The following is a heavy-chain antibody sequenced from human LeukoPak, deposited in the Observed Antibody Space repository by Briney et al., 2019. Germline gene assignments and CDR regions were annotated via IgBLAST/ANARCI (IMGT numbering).Heavy chain of an antibody. CDR2: IIPIFGIA. J-gene: IGHJ3*02. CDR3: ARWYCGGDCSIVDAFDI. D-gene: IGHD2-21*02. Sequence: SVKVSCKASGYTFTSYYMHWVRQAPGQGLEWMGRIIPIFGIANYAQKFQGRVTITADKSTSTAYMELSSLRSEDTAVYYCARWYCGGDCSIVDAFDIWGQGTMVTVSS. CDR1: GYTFTSYY. V-gene: IGHV1-69*02.